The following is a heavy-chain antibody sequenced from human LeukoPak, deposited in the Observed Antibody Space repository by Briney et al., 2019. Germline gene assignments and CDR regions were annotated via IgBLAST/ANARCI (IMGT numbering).Heavy chain of an antibody. CDR2: INPNSGGT. CDR1: GYTFTGYY. J-gene: IGHJ6*02. Sequence: ASVKVSCKASGYTFTGYYMHSVRQTPGQRLEWMGWINPNSGGTNYAQKFQGRVTMTRDTSISTAYMELSRLRSDDTAVYYCARDLDPDCSGGSCYLYYYYGMDVWGQGTTVTVSS. V-gene: IGHV1-2*02. CDR3: ARDLDPDCSGGSCYLYYYYGMDV. D-gene: IGHD2-15*01.